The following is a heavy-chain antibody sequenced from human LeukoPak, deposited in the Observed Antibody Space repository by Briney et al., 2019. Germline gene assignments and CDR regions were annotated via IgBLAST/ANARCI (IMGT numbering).Heavy chain of an antibody. V-gene: IGHV1-69*04. Sequence: GASVKASCKASGGTFSSYTISWVRQAPGQGLEWMGRIIPILGIANYAQKFQGRVTITADKSTSTAYMELSSLSSEDTAVYYCARESGDDSSGYTFDYWGQGTLVTVSS. CDR3: ARESGDDSSGYTFDY. CDR2: IIPILGIA. D-gene: IGHD3-22*01. J-gene: IGHJ4*02. CDR1: GGTFSSYT.